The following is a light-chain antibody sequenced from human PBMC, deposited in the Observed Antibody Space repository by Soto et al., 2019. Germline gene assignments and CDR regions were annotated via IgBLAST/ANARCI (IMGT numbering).Light chain of an antibody. Sequence: IVMTQSPLSLPVPPGEPASISCRSHQRLVPSDGIAYFSWYLQKPGQSQQLLIYLGSNRASGVPDRFSGSGSGTDFTLKISRVEAEDVGVYYCLQDLQTLWTCGQGTKGDI. CDR2: LGS. CDR3: LQDLQTLWT. CDR1: QRLVPSDGIAY. V-gene: IGKV2-28*01. J-gene: IGKJ1*01.